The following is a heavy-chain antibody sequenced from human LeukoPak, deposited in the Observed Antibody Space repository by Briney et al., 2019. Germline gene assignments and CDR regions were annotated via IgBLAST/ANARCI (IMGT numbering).Heavy chain of an antibody. CDR1: GYTFTGYY. J-gene: IGHJ4*02. D-gene: IGHD3-22*01. V-gene: IGHV1-2*02. CDR2: INPNSGGT. CDR3: ARDLDSSGYSIPS. Sequence: ASVKVSCKASGYTFTGYYMHWVRQAPGQGLEWMGWINPNSGGTNYAQKFQGRVTMTRDTSISTAYMELSRLRSDDTAVYYCARDLDSSGYSIPSWGQGTLVTVSS.